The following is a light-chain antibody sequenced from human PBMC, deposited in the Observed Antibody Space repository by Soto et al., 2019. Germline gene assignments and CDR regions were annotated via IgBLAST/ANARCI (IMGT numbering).Light chain of an antibody. CDR3: QQYNSYSRT. J-gene: IGKJ1*01. V-gene: IGKV1-5*01. Sequence: DIPMTQSPSTLSASVGGRVTITCRASQSISSWLAWYQQKPGKAPKLLIYDASSLESGVPSRFSGSGSGTEFTLTISSLQPDDFATYYCQQYNSYSRTFGQGTKVDIK. CDR2: DAS. CDR1: QSISSW.